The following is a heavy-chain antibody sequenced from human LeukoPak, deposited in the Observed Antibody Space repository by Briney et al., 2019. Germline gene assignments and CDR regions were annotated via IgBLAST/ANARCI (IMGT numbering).Heavy chain of an antibody. V-gene: IGHV4-34*01. CDR3: ARGPPGYCSGGSCYSLRARFDY. Sequence: SETLSLTCAVYGGSFSGYYWSWIRQPPGKGLEWIGEINHSGSTNYNPSLKSRVTISVDTSKNQFSLKLSSVTAADTAVYYCARGPPGYCSGGSCYSLRARFDYWGQGTLVTVSS. CDR1: GGSFSGYY. CDR2: INHSGST. J-gene: IGHJ4*02. D-gene: IGHD2-15*01.